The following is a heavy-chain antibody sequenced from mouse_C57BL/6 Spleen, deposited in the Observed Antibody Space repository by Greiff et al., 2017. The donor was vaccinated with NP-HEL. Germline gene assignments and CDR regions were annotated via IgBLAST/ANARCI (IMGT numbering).Heavy chain of an antibody. CDR3: TRERDAMDY. CDR1: GYTFTSYW. Sequence: HLPQPGAELVKPGASVKLSCKASGYTFTSYWMQWVKQRPGQGLEWIGEIDPSDSYTNYNQKFKGKATLTVDTSSSTAYMQLSSLTSEDSAVYYCTRERDAMDYWGQGTSVTVSS. J-gene: IGHJ4*01. V-gene: IGHV1-50*01. CDR2: IDPSDSYT.